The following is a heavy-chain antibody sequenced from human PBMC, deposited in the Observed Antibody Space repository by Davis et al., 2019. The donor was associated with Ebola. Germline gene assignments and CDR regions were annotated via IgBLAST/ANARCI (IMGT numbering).Heavy chain of an antibody. J-gene: IGHJ6*04. CDR1: GFTFSSYA. V-gene: IGHV3-30-3*01. Sequence: GESLKISCAASGFTFSSYAMHWVRQAPGKGLEWVAVISYDGSNKYYADSVKGRFTISRDNSKNTLYLQMNSLRAEDTAVYYCARENYMVRGVIITNYGMDVWGKGTTVTVSS. CDR3: ARENYMVRGVIITNYGMDV. D-gene: IGHD3-10*01. CDR2: ISYDGSNK.